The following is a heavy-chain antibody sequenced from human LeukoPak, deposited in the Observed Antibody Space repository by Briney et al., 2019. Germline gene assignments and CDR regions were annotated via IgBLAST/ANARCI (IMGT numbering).Heavy chain of an antibody. J-gene: IGHJ3*02. CDR3: GRRPRDSSGYYYDDAFDI. CDR2: IIPFFSTA. D-gene: IGHD3-22*01. CDR1: LRIFSRYA. V-gene: IGHV1-69*01. Sequence: SSVKVSCKPALRIFSRYAISSVRQAARHRLEWMGGIIPFFSTANYAQKIQGRVTITADESTSTAYMELSSLRSEHTDVYYRGRRPRDSSGYYYDDAFDIWGQGTMVSVSS.